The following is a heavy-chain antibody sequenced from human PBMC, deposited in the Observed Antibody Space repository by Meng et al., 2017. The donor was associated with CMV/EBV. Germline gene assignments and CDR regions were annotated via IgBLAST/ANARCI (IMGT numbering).Heavy chain of an antibody. D-gene: IGHD2-8*01. Sequence: SVKVSCKASGGTFSSYAISWVRQAPGQGLDWMGGIIPIFGTANYAQKFQGRVTITTDESTSTAYMELSSLKSEDTAVYYCARRKLVGYCTNGVCPGWFDPWGQGTLVTVSS. V-gene: IGHV1-69*05. CDR2: IIPIFGTA. CDR1: GGTFSSYA. J-gene: IGHJ5*02. CDR3: ARRKLVGYCTNGVCPGWFDP.